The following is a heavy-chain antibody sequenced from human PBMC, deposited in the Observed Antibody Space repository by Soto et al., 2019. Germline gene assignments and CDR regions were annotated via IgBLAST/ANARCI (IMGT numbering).Heavy chain of an antibody. J-gene: IGHJ4*01. CDR3: ARWGAKKVFDY. CDR1: GFTISSYG. D-gene: IGHD3-16*01. CDR2: IWYDGSNK. V-gene: IGHV3-33*01. Sequence: PGGSLRLSCAASGFTISSYGMHWVRQAPGKGLEWVAVIWYDGSNKYYADSVKGRFTISRDNSKNTLYLQMNSLRAEDTAVYYCARWGAKKVFDYWGHGTLVTVSS.